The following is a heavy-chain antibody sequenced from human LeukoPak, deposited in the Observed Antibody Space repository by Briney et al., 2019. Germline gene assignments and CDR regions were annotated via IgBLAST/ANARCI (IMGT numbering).Heavy chain of an antibody. CDR2: IRYDGSSK. D-gene: IGHD6-6*01. V-gene: IGHV3-30*02. CDR3: AKEGYSSSLYYFDY. Sequence: PGGSLRLSCAASGFTFSSYGMHWVRQAPGKGLEWVAFIRYDGSSKFYADSVKARFTISRDNSKNTLYLRMNSLRAEDTAVYYCAKEGYSSSLYYFDYWGQGTLVTVSS. J-gene: IGHJ4*02. CDR1: GFTFSSYG.